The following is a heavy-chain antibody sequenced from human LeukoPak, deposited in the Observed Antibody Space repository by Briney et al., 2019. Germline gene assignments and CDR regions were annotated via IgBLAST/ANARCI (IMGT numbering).Heavy chain of an antibody. J-gene: IGHJ3*02. V-gene: IGHV3-53*01. Sequence: GGSLRLSCAASGFTVSNNYMSWVRQAPGKGLEWVSITYSDSSTNYADSVKGRFTISRDTSQNTLSPQMNSLRAEDTAVYYCVRKNRDFNAAFDIWGQGTVVTVSS. CDR1: GFTVSNNY. CDR3: VRKNRDFNAAFDI. D-gene: IGHD2-21*02. CDR2: TYSDSST.